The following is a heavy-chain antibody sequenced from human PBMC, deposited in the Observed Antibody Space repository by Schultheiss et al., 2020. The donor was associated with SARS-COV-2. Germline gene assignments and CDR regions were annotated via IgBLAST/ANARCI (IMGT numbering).Heavy chain of an antibody. Sequence: GESLKISCKGSGYSFTSYWIGWVRQMPGKGLDWMGIIYPGDSDTSYSPSFQGQVTISADKSISTAYLQWSSLKASDTAMYYCASGGIPYYYGMDVWGQGTTVTVSS. CDR3: ASGGIPYYYGMDV. V-gene: IGHV5-51*01. CDR2: IYPGDSDT. D-gene: IGHD6-25*01. J-gene: IGHJ6*02. CDR1: GYSFTSYW.